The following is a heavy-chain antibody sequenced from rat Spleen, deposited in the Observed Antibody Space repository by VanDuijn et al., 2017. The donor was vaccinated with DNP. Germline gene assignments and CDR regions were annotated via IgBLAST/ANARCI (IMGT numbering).Heavy chain of an antibody. V-gene: IGHV2-27*01. CDR2: IQNGGST. CDR3: ARAIRGAMDA. D-gene: IGHD4-3*01. J-gene: IGHJ4*01. Sequence: QVQLKESGPGLVQPSQTLSLTCTVSGFSLTSYDVHWVRQPPGKGLEWMGRIQNGGSTDYNSALKSRLSISRDTSKSQVFLKMNSVQTEDTAMYFCARAIRGAMDAWGQGTSVTVSS. CDR1: GFSLTSYD.